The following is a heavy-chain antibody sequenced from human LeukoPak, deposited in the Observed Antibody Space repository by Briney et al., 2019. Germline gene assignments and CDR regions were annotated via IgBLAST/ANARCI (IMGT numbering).Heavy chain of an antibody. Sequence: GASVKVSCKASGGTFSSYAISWVRQAPGQGLEWMGRIIPIFGIANYAQKFQGRVTITADKSTSTAYMELSSLRSEDTAVYYCARDQDYDSSGPSWLDPWGQGTLVTVSS. CDR1: GGTFSSYA. CDR3: ARDQDYDSSGPSWLDP. V-gene: IGHV1-69*04. D-gene: IGHD3-22*01. CDR2: IIPIFGIA. J-gene: IGHJ5*02.